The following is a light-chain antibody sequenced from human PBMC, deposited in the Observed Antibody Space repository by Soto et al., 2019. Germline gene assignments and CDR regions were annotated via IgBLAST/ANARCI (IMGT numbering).Light chain of an antibody. V-gene: IGLV2-14*01. CDR1: SSDVGGYNY. CDR2: EVS. J-gene: IGLJ1*01. Sequence: QSALTQPASVSGSPGQSITISCTGTSSDVGGYNYVSCYQQHPGKAPKLMIYEVSNRPSGVSNRFSGSKSGNTASLTISGLQAEDEADYYCSSYTSNSTLYVFGTGTKLTVL. CDR3: SSYTSNSTLYV.